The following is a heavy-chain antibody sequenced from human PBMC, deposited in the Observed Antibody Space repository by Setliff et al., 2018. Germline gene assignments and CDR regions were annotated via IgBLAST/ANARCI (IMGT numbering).Heavy chain of an antibody. Sequence: ASVKVSCKASGGTFSSYAINWVRQATGQGLEWMGGVNPNNGNTGYAQKFQGRVTMTRNTSISTAYMELSSLRSEDTAVYYCARDRVAAAGEIRYYFDYWGQGTLVTVSS. CDR2: VNPNNGNT. D-gene: IGHD6-13*01. J-gene: IGHJ4*02. V-gene: IGHV1-8*02. CDR3: ARDRVAAAGEIRYYFDY. CDR1: GGTFSSYA.